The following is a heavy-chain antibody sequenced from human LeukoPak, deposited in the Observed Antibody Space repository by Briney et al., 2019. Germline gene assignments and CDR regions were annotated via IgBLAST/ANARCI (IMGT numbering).Heavy chain of an antibody. CDR2: IRYDGSNK. D-gene: IGHD5-18*01. CDR1: GFTFSSYG. J-gene: IGHJ4*02. Sequence: GGSLRLSCAASGFTFSSYGMHWVRQAPGKGLEWVAFIRYDGSNKYYADSVKGRFTISRDNSKNTLYLQMNSLRAEDTAVYYCAKDLSYGRGGFDYWAQGTLVTVSS. V-gene: IGHV3-30*02. CDR3: AKDLSYGRGGFDY.